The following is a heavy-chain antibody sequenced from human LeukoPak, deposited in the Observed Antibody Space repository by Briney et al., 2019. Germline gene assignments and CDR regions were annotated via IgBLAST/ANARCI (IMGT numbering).Heavy chain of an antibody. J-gene: IGHJ4*02. V-gene: IGHV3-30*14. CDR3: ARGPDYYDSSALDY. D-gene: IGHD3-22*01. CDR1: GFTFSSYA. Sequence: GRSLRLSCAASGFTFSSYAMHWVRQAPGKGLEWVAVISYDGSNKYYADSVKGRFTISRDNSKNTLYFQMDSLRAEDTAVYYCARGPDYYDSSALDYWGQGTLVTVSS. CDR2: ISYDGSNK.